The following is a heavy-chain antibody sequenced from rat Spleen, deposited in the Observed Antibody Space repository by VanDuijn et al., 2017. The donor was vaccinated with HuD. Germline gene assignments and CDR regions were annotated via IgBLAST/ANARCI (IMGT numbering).Heavy chain of an antibody. Sequence: EVQLVESGGGLVQPGRSLKLSCAASGFTFSNYDMAWVRQAPTKGLEWVASISTGGGNTYYRDSVKGRFTISRDNAENTVYLQMNSLRSEDTATDYCAKGAGADWGQGVMVTVSS. J-gene: IGHJ2*01. CDR3: AKGAGAD. CDR1: GFTFSNYD. CDR2: ISTGGGNT. V-gene: IGHV5S23*01. D-gene: IGHD5-1*01.